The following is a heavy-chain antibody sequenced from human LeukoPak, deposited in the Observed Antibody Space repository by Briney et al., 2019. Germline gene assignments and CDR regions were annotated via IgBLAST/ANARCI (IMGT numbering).Heavy chain of an antibody. CDR3: ARDGVSVGIAGSHDY. J-gene: IGHJ4*02. CDR2: ISSSSSYI. Sequence: GGSLRLSCAASGFTFSSYSMNWVRQAPGKGLEWVSSISSSSSYIYYADSVKGRFTISRDNAKNSLYLQMNSLRAEDTAVYYCARDGVSVGIAGSHDYWGQGTLVTVSS. V-gene: IGHV3-21*01. D-gene: IGHD6-13*01. CDR1: GFTFSSYS.